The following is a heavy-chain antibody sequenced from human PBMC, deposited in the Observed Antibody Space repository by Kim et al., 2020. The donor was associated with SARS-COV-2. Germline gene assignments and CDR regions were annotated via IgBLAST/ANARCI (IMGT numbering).Heavy chain of an antibody. CDR3: AKALVSNWNYFPGMDV. D-gene: IGHD1-20*01. J-gene: IGHJ6*02. Sequence: GGSLRLSCAASGFTFSSYGMHWVRQAPGKGLEWVAVISYDGSNKYYADSVKGRFTISRDNSKNTLYLQMNSLRAEDTAVYYCAKALVSNWNYFPGMDVWGQGTTVTVSS. CDR1: GFTFSSYG. V-gene: IGHV3-30*18. CDR2: ISYDGSNK.